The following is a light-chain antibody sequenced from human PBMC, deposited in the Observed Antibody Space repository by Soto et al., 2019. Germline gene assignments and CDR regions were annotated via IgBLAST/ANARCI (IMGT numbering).Light chain of an antibody. J-gene: IGLJ3*02. CDR1: STNVGNQY. CDR3: GTWDSRLPSEV. CDR2: DND. Sequence: QSVLTQPPSVSAAPGQTVTISCSGSSTNVGNQYVSWYQQFPGTAPRLVIYDNDKRPSGIPERFSGSKSGTSATLGITGLQTGDEAVYYCGTWDSRLPSEVFGGGTKVTVL. V-gene: IGLV1-51*01.